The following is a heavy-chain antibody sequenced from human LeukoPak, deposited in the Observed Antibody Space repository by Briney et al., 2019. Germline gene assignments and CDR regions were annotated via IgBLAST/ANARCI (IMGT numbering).Heavy chain of an antibody. D-gene: IGHD3-10*01. CDR2: ISGSGGST. CDR1: GFTFSSYA. Sequence: GGSLRLSCAASGFTFSSYAMSWVRQAPGKGLEWVSAISGSGGSTYYADSVKGRFTISRDNSKNTLYLQMNSLRAEDTAVYYCARDYRSGQYLWFGESSEVGNDYWGQGTLVTVSS. CDR3: ARDYRSGQYLWFGESSEVGNDY. J-gene: IGHJ4*02. V-gene: IGHV3-23*01.